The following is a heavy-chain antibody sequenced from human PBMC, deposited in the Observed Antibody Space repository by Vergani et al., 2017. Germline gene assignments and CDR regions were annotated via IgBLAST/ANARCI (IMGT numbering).Heavy chain of an antibody. CDR1: GGSISSGSYY. CDR3: ARDGVVPAAMETYYYYYGMDV. Sequence: QVQLQESGPGLVKPSQTLSLTCTVSGGSISSGSYYWSWIRQPAGKGLEWIGRIYTSGSTNYNPSLKSRVTITVDTSKNQFSLKLSSVTAADTAGYYCARDGVVPAAMETYYYYYGMDVWGQGTTVTVSS. CDR2: IYTSGST. J-gene: IGHJ6*02. D-gene: IGHD2-2*01. V-gene: IGHV4-61*02.